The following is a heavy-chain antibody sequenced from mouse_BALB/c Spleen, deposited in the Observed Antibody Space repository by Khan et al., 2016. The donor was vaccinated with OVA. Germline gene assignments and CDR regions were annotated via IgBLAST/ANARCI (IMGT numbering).Heavy chain of an antibody. J-gene: IGHJ4*01. CDR3: ASSCLLWLYAMDY. Sequence: LVKTGASVKISCKTSGYSFTGYYMHWVKQSHGKSLEWIGYISCYNGATTYNQKFKGKATFTVDTSSSTAYMQFNCLTSEDSEVYYCASSCLLWLYAMDYCGQGTSVTVSS. V-gene: IGHV1S34*01. D-gene: IGHD2-2*01. CDR1: GYSFTGYY. CDR2: ISCYNGAT.